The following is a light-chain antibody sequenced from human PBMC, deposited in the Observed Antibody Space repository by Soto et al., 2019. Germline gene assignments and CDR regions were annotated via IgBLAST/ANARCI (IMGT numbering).Light chain of an antibody. CDR1: QSVSSSY. V-gene: IGKV3-20*01. Sequence: EIVLTQSPGTLSLSPGERATLSCRASQSVSSSYLAWYQQKPGQAPRLLIYGASSRATGIPDRFSGSVSGTDFTLTISRLEPDDVAVYYCQQYGSSPPLTFGGGTEVDIK. CDR2: GAS. J-gene: IGKJ4*01. CDR3: QQYGSSPPLT.